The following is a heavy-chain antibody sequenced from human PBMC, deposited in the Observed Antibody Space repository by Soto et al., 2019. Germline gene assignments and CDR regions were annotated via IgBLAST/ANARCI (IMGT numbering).Heavy chain of an antibody. CDR1: GVSLSDYW. CDR2: IKQDESDK. J-gene: IGHJ6*03. V-gene: IGHV3-7*01. D-gene: IGHD2-2*01. CDR3: AGRSSPSYYYYYMDV. Sequence: EVQLVESGGGLVQPGGFLRLSCAASGVSLSDYWMSWVRQAPGKGLEWVANIKQDESDKHYVDSVKGRFTISRDNAMNSVFLQMYSLRADDTAVYYCAGRSSPSYYYYYMDVWGKGTTVTVSS.